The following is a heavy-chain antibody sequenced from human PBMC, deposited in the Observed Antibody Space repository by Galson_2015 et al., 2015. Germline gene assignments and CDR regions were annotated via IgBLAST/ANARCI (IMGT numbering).Heavy chain of an antibody. Sequence: SLRLSCAASGFTFSSYGMHWVRQAPGKGLEWVGFIRSKAYGGTTEYAASVKGRFTISRDDSKSIAYLQMNSLKTEDTAVYYCTRDIMITFGGVIVHGGAFDIWGQGTMVTVSS. V-gene: IGHV3-49*04. CDR1: GFTFSSYG. CDR2: IRSKAYGGTT. J-gene: IGHJ3*02. D-gene: IGHD3-16*02. CDR3: TRDIMITFGGVIVHGGAFDI.